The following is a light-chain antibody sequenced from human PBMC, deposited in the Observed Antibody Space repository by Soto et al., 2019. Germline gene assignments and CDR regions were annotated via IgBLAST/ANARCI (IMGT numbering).Light chain of an antibody. Sequence: EIVLTQSPGTLSLSPGERATLSCRASQSVSSSYLAWYQQKPGEAPRLLIYGASSRATGIPDRFSGSEYGTEVTLTISRLEPQDFEVYYCQQYGSSLLTFGGGTKVEIK. V-gene: IGKV3-20*01. J-gene: IGKJ4*01. CDR3: QQYGSSLLT. CDR2: GAS. CDR1: QSVSSSY.